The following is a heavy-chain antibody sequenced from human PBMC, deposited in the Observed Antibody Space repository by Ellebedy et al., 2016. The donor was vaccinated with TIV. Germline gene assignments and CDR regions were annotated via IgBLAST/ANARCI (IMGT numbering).Heavy chain of an antibody. CDR3: TTGGSGSVI. Sequence: GESLKISCAASGFTFSSFTMNWVRQAPGKGLEWVSSISSNADNILYADSVKGRFTISRDDSKNTLYLQMDSLEAEDTAVYFCTTGGSGSVIWGQGTMVTVSS. V-gene: IGHV3-21*03. CDR1: GFTFSSFT. D-gene: IGHD1-26*01. J-gene: IGHJ3*02. CDR2: ISSNADNI.